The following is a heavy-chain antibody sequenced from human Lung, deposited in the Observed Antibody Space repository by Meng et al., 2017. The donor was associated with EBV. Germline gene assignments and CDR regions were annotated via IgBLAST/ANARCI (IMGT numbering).Heavy chain of an antibody. CDR1: GGSFSGYY. Sequence: QGQQRQWGAGLLKPSETLSSTGAVYGGSFSGYYWSGIRQPPGKGLEWIGEINHSGSTNYNPSLKSRVTISVDTSKNQFSLKLSSVTAADTAVYYCAGRPRTTVTRFDYWGQGTLVTVSS. CDR2: INHSGST. CDR3: AGRPRTTVTRFDY. D-gene: IGHD4-11*01. V-gene: IGHV4-34*01. J-gene: IGHJ4*02.